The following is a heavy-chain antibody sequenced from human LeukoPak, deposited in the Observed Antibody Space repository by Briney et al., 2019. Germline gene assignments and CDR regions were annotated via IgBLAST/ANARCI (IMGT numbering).Heavy chain of an antibody. CDR1: GGSISSGSYY. Sequence: PSQTLSLTCTVSGGSISSGSYYWSWIRQPAGKGLEWIGRIYTSGSTNYSPSLKSRVTISVDTSKNQFALKLSSVTAADTAVYYCARANYDAFDIWGQGTMVTVSS. J-gene: IGHJ3*02. V-gene: IGHV4-61*02. CDR2: IYTSGST. CDR3: ARANYDAFDI. D-gene: IGHD1-7*01.